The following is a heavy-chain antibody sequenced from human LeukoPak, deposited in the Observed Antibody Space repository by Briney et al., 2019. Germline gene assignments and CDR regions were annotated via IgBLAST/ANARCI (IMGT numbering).Heavy chain of an antibody. CDR1: GFTFSSYA. CDR2: IYSGGST. CDR3: ARDHLSSSGFYWYFDL. Sequence: PGGSLRLSCAASGFTFSSYAMNWVRQAPGKGLEWVSVIYSGGSTYYADSVKGRFTISRDNSKNTLYLQMNSLRAEDTAVYYCARDHLSSSGFYWYFDLWGRGTLVTVSS. V-gene: IGHV3-53*01. D-gene: IGHD6-19*01. J-gene: IGHJ2*01.